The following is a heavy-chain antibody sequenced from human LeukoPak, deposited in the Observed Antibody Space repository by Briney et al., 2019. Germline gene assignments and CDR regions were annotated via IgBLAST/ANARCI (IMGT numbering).Heavy chain of an antibody. CDR2: IIPIFGTA. J-gene: IGHJ6*03. Sequence: ASVKVSCKASGGTFSSYAISWVRQAPGQGLEWMGGIIPIFGTANYAQKFQGRVTITADESTSTAYMELSSLRSEDTAVYYCARSPRRPYYYYMDVWGKGTTVTVSS. D-gene: IGHD1-1*01. V-gene: IGHV1-69*13. CDR3: ARSPRRPYYYYMDV. CDR1: GGTFSSYA.